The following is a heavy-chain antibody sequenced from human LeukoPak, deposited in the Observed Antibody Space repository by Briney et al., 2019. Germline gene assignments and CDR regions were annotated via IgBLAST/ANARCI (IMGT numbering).Heavy chain of an antibody. J-gene: IGHJ4*02. CDR2: IKQDGNEK. CDR3: ARGRHYGRSFDWAWVNFDY. CDR1: GFTFSTYW. D-gene: IGHD3-9*01. Sequence: GGSLRLSCAASGFTFSTYWMTWVRQAPGKGLEWVANIKQDGNEKYYVDSVKGRFTISRDNDKNSLYLQLNSLRAEDTAVYYCARGRHYGRSFDWAWVNFDYWGQGTLVTVSS. V-gene: IGHV3-7*01.